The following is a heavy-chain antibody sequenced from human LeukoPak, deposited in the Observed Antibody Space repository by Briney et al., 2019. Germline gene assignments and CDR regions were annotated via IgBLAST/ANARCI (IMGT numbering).Heavy chain of an antibody. CDR3: ARYRYYDFWSGYSNYFDY. CDR2: ISSSSSYI. V-gene: IGHV3-21*01. D-gene: IGHD3-3*01. J-gene: IGHJ4*02. Sequence: GGSLRLPCAASGFTFSSYSMNWVRQAPGKGLEWVSSISSSSSYIYYADSVKGRFTISRDNAKNSLYLQMNSLRAEDTAVYYCARYRYYDFWSGYSNYFDYWGQGTLVTVSS. CDR1: GFTFSSYS.